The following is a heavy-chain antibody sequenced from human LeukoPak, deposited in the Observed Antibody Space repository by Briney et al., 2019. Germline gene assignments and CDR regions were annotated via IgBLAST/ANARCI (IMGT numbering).Heavy chain of an antibody. D-gene: IGHD3-22*01. V-gene: IGHV3-15*01. CDR2: KSKTDGGTT. Sequence: PGGSLRLSCAASGFTFSDAWMSWVRQAPGKGLEWVGRKSKTDGGTTDYAAPVKGRFTISRDDSKNTLYLQMNSLKTEDTAVYYCARRRYYDFYGMDVWGQGTTVTVSS. J-gene: IGHJ6*02. CDR1: GFTFSDAW. CDR3: ARRRYYDFYGMDV.